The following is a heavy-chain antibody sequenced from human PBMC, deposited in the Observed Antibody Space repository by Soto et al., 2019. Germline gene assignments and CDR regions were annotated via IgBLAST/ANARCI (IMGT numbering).Heavy chain of an antibody. V-gene: IGHV3-30-3*01. CDR1: GFTLSSHA. J-gene: IGHJ4*02. D-gene: IGHD1-26*01. CDR2: ILSDGSNK. CDR3: ARDDEGGSDCDLGY. Sequence: QVQLVESGGGVVQPGRSLRLSCAVSGFTLSSHAMHWVRQAPGKGLEWVALILSDGSNKYYADSVKGRFTTSRDNSKNTMYLQMNSLIVEDTAVYYCARDDEGGSDCDLGYWGQGALGTVSS.